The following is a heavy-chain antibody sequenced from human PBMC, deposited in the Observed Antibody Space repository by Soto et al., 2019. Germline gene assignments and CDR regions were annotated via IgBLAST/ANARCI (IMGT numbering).Heavy chain of an antibody. CDR2: ISSSSSYT. CDR1: GFTFSDYY. J-gene: IGHJ4*02. Sequence: QVQLVESGGGLVKPGGSLRLSCAASGFTFSDYYMSWIRQAPGKGLEWVSYISSSSSYTNYADSVKGRFAISRDNAKNSMYLQINSLRAEDTAVYYCARDDYGDLYFDYWGQGTLVTVSS. CDR3: ARDDYGDLYFDY. D-gene: IGHD4-17*01. V-gene: IGHV3-11*06.